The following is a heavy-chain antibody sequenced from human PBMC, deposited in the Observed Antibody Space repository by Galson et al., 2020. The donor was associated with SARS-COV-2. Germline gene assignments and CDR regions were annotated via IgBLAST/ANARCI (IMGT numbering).Heavy chain of an antibody. D-gene: IGHD4-17*01. V-gene: IGHV3-23*01. Sequence: GGSLRLTCAASGFTFSRSDMSWVRQPPGKGLEWVSGINDSGGSTYYADSVKGRFTISRDNSKNTLYIQMNSLRAEDTAIYFCAKLSTTVTAGGSDYCDEWGQGTLVTFSS. J-gene: IGHJ4*02. CDR2: INDSGGST. CDR1: GFTFSRSD. CDR3: AKLSTTVTAGGSDYCDE.